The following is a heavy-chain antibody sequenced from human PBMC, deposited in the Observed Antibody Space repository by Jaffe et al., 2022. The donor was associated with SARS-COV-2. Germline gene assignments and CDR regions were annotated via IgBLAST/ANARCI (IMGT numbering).Heavy chain of an antibody. CDR3: ARHLDYTGHPAFVY. J-gene: IGHJ4*02. V-gene: IGHV4-34*01. CDR2: INHSGST. Sequence: QVQLQQWGTGLLKPSETLSLTCAVYGGSFSGYYWSWIRQPPGKGLEWIGEINHSGSTNYNPSLKSRITTSVDPSKNQFSLKVSSVTAADTAVYYCARHLDYTGHPAFVYWGQGILVTVSS. CDR1: GGSFSGYY. D-gene: IGHD2-8*02.